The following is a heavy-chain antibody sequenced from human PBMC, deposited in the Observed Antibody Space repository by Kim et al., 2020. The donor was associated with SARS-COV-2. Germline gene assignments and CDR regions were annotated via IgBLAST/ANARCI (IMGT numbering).Heavy chain of an antibody. D-gene: IGHD6-19*01. CDR3: AGGSGWYPYYYYGMDV. Sequence: GGSLRLSCAASGFTFSSYGMHWVRQAPGKGLEWVAVISYDGSNKYYADSVKGRFTISRDNSKNTLYLQMNSLRAEDTAVYYCAGGSGWYPYYYYGMDVWGQGTTVTVSS. V-gene: IGHV3-33*05. CDR2: ISYDGSNK. CDR1: GFTFSSYG. J-gene: IGHJ6*02.